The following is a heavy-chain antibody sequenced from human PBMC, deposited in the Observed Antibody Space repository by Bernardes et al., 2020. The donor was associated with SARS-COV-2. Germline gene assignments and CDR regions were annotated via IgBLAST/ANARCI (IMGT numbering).Heavy chain of an antibody. V-gene: IGHV3-53*01. D-gene: IGHD5-12*01. CDR3: ARVSRSGYDSPYTFDI. CDR1: GFTVRSNY. J-gene: IGHJ3*02. Sequence: GRSLILSCAASGFTVRSNYMSWVRQAPGKGLEWVSVIYSGGSTYYADSVKGRFTISRDNSKNTLYLQMNSLRAEDTAVYYCARVSRSGYDSPYTFDIWGQGTMVTVSS. CDR2: IYSGGST.